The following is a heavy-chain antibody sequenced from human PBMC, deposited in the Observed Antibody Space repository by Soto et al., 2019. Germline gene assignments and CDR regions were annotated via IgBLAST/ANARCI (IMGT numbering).Heavy chain of an antibody. CDR3: ARNQPQRYCSGGTCRPAYGMDV. CDR1: GGSISSDSFY. J-gene: IGHJ6*02. Sequence: SETLSLTCTVSGGSISSDSFYWAWIRQPPGKGLEWIGIIYYSGDTYYNPSLAGRLTMSVDTSNQFSLTLRSVTAADTALYYCARNQPQRYCSGGTCRPAYGMDVWGQGTTVTVSS. D-gene: IGHD2-15*01. V-gene: IGHV4-39*01. CDR2: IYYSGDT.